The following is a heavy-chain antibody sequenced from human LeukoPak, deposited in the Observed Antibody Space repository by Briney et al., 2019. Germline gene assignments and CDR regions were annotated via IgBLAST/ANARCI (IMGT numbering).Heavy chain of an antibody. V-gene: IGHV3-11*04. Sequence: GGSLRLSCAASGFTFSDYYMSWIRQAPGKGLEWVSYISSSGSTIYYADSVKGRFTVSRDNAKNSLYLQMNSLRAEDTAVYYCSAGHYYYYMDVWGKGTTVTVSS. CDR1: GFTFSDYY. CDR2: ISSSGSTI. D-gene: IGHD6-13*01. J-gene: IGHJ6*03. CDR3: SAGHYYYYMDV.